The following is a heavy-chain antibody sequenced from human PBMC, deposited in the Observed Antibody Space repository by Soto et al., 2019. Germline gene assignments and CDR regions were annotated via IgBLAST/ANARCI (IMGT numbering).Heavy chain of an antibody. CDR1: DESFGRHS. D-gene: IGHD3-22*01. Sequence: PSETLSPPRGVYDESFGRHSCPLIRQPLGRGMEWIGEVNYYGAAVYSPSLMSRVTISIDTSKNQVSLKVTSVTAADMAKYDCARKHCSGLDFWRQGSPDTVFS. V-gene: IGHV4-34*01. CDR3: ARKHCSGLDF. J-gene: IGHJ4*02. CDR2: VNYYGAA.